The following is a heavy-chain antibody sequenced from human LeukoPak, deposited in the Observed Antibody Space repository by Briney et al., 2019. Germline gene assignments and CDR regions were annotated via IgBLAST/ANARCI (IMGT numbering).Heavy chain of an antibody. CDR3: ARGYIPYYFDY. CDR1: GGSISSYY. V-gene: IGHV4-59*01. Sequence: PSETLSLTCTVSGGSISSYYWSWIRQPPGKGLEWIGYIYYSGSTNYNPSLKSRVTISVDTSKNQFSLKLSSVTAADTAVYCCARGYIPYYFDYWGQGTLVTVSS. CDR2: IYYSGST. J-gene: IGHJ4*02. D-gene: IGHD5-24*01.